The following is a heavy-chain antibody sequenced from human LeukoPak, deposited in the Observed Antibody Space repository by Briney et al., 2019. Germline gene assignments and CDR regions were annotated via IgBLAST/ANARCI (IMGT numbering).Heavy chain of an antibody. CDR3: AKSMGIAGYFDY. Sequence: GGSLRLSCAASGFTFSSYAMSWVREAPGKGLEWVSAIRGSGAGTYYADSVKGRFTISRDNSKNTLYLQMNSLRAEDTAIYYCAKSMGIAGYFDYWGQGTLVTASS. CDR1: GFTFSSYA. CDR2: IRGSGAGT. V-gene: IGHV3-23*01. J-gene: IGHJ4*02. D-gene: IGHD7-27*01.